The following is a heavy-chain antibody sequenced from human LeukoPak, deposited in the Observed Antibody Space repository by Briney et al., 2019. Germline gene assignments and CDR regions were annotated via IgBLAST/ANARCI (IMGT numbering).Heavy chain of an antibody. D-gene: IGHD3-22*01. Sequence: GGSLRLSCAASGFTFSSYWMSWVRQAPGKGLEWVANIKQDGSEKYYVDSVKGRFTISRDNVKNSLYLQMNSLRAEDTAVYYCARDGDYYDSSGSDYWGQGTLVTVSS. CDR2: IKQDGSEK. V-gene: IGHV3-7*01. CDR3: ARDGDYYDSSGSDY. CDR1: GFTFSSYW. J-gene: IGHJ4*02.